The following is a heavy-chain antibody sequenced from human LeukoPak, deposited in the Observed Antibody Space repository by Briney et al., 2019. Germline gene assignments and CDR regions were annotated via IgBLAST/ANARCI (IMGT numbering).Heavy chain of an antibody. CDR2: ISYDGSNK. CDR3: AKGRTFDI. Sequence: GGSLRLSWAASGFTFSSYGMHWFRKAPGKGLEWVAVISYDGSNKYYADSAKGRFTISRDNSKNTLYLQMNSLRAEDTAVYYCAKGRTFDIWGQGTMVTVSS. CDR1: GFTFSSYG. J-gene: IGHJ3*02. V-gene: IGHV3-30*18.